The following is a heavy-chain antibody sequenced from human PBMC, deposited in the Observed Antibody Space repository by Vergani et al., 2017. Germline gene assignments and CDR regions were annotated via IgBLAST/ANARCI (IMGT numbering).Heavy chain of an antibody. CDR3: TTACGLYYLHGEYFQY. CDR2: ISSGGGDI. J-gene: IGHJ1*01. CDR1: GFTFDTYT. V-gene: IGHV3-23*01. D-gene: IGHD3-10*01. Sequence: EVQLLESGGGLVQPGGSRRLSCAGAGFTFDTYTMAYVRQAPGKGLEWVATISSGGGDIFYADSVKGRFTIPRDNSRNTLFLQMNSLKDEDTAVYYCTTACGLYYLHGEYFQYWGRGTLVSVSS.